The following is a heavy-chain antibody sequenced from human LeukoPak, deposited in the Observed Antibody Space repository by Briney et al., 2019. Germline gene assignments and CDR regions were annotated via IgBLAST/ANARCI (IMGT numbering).Heavy chain of an antibody. CDR3: ARDESGFITMVRGVISFDY. V-gene: IGHV4-4*07. CDR2: IYTSGST. CDR1: GGSISSYY. D-gene: IGHD3-10*01. Sequence: SETLSLTCTVSGGSISSYYWSWIRQPAGKGLEWIGRIYTSGSTNYNPSLKSRVTMSVDTSKNQFSLKLSSVTAADTAVYYCARDESGFITMVRGVISFDYWGQGTLVTVSS. J-gene: IGHJ4*02.